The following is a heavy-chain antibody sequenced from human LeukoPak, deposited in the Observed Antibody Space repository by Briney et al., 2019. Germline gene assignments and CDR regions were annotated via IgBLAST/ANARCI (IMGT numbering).Heavy chain of an antibody. Sequence: PGGSLRLSCAASGFTFSDCYMSWIRQAPGKGLEWVSYISTGGSTIYYADSVKGRFTISRDNAKNSLYLQMNSLRAEDTAVYYCATTAGDGSGSYYPFDYWGQGTLVTASS. CDR3: ATTAGDGSGSYYPFDY. D-gene: IGHD3-10*01. CDR2: ISTGGSTI. CDR1: GFTFSDCY. V-gene: IGHV3-11*01. J-gene: IGHJ4*02.